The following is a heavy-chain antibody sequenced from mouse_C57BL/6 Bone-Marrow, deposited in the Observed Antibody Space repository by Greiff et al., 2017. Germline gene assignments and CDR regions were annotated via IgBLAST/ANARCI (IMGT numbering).Heavy chain of an antibody. J-gene: IGHJ4*01. Sequence: EVKVVESGPELVKPGASVKISCKASGYSFTDYNMNWVKQSNGKSLEWIRVINPNYGTTSYNQKFKGKATLTVDQSSSTANMQLNSLTSEESAVYYCARGYDYDYAMDYWGQGTSVTVSS. V-gene: IGHV1-39*01. CDR1: GYSFTDYN. CDR2: INPNYGTT. D-gene: IGHD2-4*01. CDR3: ARGYDYDYAMDY.